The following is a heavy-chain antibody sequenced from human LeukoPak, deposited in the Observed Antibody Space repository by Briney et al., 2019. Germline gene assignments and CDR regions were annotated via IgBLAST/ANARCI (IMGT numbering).Heavy chain of an antibody. CDR2: IYYSGST. J-gene: IGHJ3*02. Sequence: SETLSLTCAVSGGSISSYYWSWIRQPPGKGLEWIGYIYYSGSTNYNPSLKSRVTISVDTSKNRFSLKLSSVTAADTAVYYCARHRRGYSGYDDAFDIWGQGTMVTVSS. CDR3: ARHRRGYSGYDDAFDI. CDR1: GGSISSYY. D-gene: IGHD5-12*01. V-gene: IGHV4-59*08.